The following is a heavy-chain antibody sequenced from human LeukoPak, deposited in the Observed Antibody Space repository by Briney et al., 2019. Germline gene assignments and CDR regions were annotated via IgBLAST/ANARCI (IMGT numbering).Heavy chain of an antibody. D-gene: IGHD1-26*01. J-gene: IGHJ4*02. CDR1: GDSISSGDYY. CDR3: ARDRTLVGGIDY. V-gene: IGHV4-61*02. CDR2: FYTSGST. Sequence: SSETLSLTCTVSGDSISSGDYYWSWIRQPAGKGLEWIGRFYTSGSTNYNPSLKSRVTISVDTSKNQFSLKLTSVTAADTAVYYCARDRTLVGGIDYWGQGTLVTVSS.